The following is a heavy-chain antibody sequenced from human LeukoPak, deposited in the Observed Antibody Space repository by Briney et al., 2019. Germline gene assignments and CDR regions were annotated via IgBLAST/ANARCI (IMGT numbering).Heavy chain of an antibody. D-gene: IGHD6-13*01. V-gene: IGHV3-23*01. CDR1: GFTFGSYA. CDR3: ARDFSAALVWYFAL. Sequence: PGESLRLSCAASGFTFGSYAMSWVRQAPGKGLEWVTGISGSGDNIFYADSVKGRFTISRDNSKNTLYLQMNSLSAEDTAVYYCARDFSAALVWYFALWGRGTLVTVSS. J-gene: IGHJ2*01. CDR2: ISGSGDNI.